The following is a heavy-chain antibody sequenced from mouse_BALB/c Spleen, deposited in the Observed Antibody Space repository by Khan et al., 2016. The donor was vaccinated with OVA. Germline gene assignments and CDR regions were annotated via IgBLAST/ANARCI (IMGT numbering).Heavy chain of an antibody. CDR1: GYSFTSYY. D-gene: IGHD2-2*01. J-gene: IGHJ3*01. Sequence: VQLQQSGPELMKPGASVKISCKASGYSFTSYYIHWVMQSHGKSLEWIGYIDPFSGGTTYNQKFKGKATLPVEKSSSTAYIHLSNLTYEDSADEYWTRHGYVAWFTYWGQGTLVTVSA. V-gene: IGHV1S135*01. CDR2: IDPFSGGT. CDR3: TRHGYVAWFTY.